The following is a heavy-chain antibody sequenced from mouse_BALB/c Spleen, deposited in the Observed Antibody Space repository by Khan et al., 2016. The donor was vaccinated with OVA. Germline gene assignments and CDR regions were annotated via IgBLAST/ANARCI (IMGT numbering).Heavy chain of an antibody. D-gene: IGHD3-1*01. J-gene: IGHJ2*01. CDR1: GYSITSAYA. Sequence: VQLQQPGPGLVKPSQSLSLTCTVTGYSITSAYAWNWIRQFPGDKLEWMGYITYSGSTNYNPSLKSRISITRDTSKNQFFLQLNSVTTEDIATYYCARGLRYFDYWGQGTTLTVSS. CDR3: ARGLRYFDY. V-gene: IGHV3-2*02. CDR2: ITYSGST.